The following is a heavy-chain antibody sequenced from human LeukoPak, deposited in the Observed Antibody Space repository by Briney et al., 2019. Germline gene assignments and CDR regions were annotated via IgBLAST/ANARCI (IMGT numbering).Heavy chain of an antibody. CDR1: GGSLSSGSYY. CDR3: ARGYWTAGLDY. CDR2: IYTSGST. D-gene: IGHD2-8*02. Sequence: SETLSLTCTVSGGSLSSGSYYWSWIRQPAGKGLEWIGRIYTSGSTNYNPSLKSRVTISVDTSKNQFSLKLSSVTAADTAVYYCARGYWTAGLDYWGQGTLVTVSS. V-gene: IGHV4-61*02. J-gene: IGHJ4*02.